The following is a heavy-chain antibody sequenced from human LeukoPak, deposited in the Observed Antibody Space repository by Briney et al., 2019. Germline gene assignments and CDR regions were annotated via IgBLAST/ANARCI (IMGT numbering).Heavy chain of an antibody. CDR1: GFTFSSYG. V-gene: IGHV3-30*18. CDR2: ISYDGSNK. D-gene: IGHD3-22*01. J-gene: IGHJ4*02. Sequence: SGGSLRLSCAASGFTFSSYGMHWVRQAPGKGLEWVAVISYDGSNKYYADSVKGRFTISRDNSKNTLYLQMNSLRAEDTAVYYCAKDRRRYGGYYYLDYWGQGTLVTVSS. CDR3: AKDRRRYGGYYYLDY.